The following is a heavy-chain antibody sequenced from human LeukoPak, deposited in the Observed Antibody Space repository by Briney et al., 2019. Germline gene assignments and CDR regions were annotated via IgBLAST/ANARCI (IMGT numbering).Heavy chain of an antibody. V-gene: IGHV3-9*01. D-gene: IGHD3-10*01. CDR2: ISWNSGSI. Sequence: GGSLRLSCAASGFTFDDYAMHWVRQAPGKGLEWVSGISWNSGSIGYADSVKGRFTISRDNAKNSLYLQMNSLRAEDTALYYCAKDSTQYYYGSGSSRWFDPWGQGTLVTVSS. CDR1: GFTFDDYA. J-gene: IGHJ5*02. CDR3: AKDSTQYYYGSGSSRWFDP.